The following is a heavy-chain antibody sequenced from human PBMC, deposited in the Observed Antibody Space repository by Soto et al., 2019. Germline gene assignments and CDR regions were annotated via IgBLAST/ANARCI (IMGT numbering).Heavy chain of an antibody. CDR1: GFTFSTYA. V-gene: IGHV3-64*01. Sequence: GGSLRLCCATSGFTFSTYAMHWVRQAPGKGLEYVSAISSNGRSTYYANSVKGRFTISRDNSKNTLYLQMDSLRAEDMAVYYCARDRCTNGVCYAPSDYWGQGTLVTAPQ. D-gene: IGHD2-8*01. CDR3: ARDRCTNGVCYAPSDY. J-gene: IGHJ4*02. CDR2: ISSNGRST.